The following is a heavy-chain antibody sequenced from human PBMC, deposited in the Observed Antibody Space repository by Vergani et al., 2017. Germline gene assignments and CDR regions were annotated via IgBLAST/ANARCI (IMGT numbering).Heavy chain of an antibody. CDR1: GFTVSSNY. J-gene: IGHJ6*02. CDR3: ARNHYDLWSGYPTGYGMDV. CDR2: IYSGGST. V-gene: IGHV3-66*02. D-gene: IGHD3-3*01. Sequence: EVQLLESGGGLVQPGGSLRLSCAASGFTVSSNYMSWVRQAPGKGLEWVSVIYSGGSTYYADSVKGRFTISRDNSKNTLYLQMNSLRAEDTAVYYCARNHYDLWSGYPTGYGMDVWGQGTTVTVSS.